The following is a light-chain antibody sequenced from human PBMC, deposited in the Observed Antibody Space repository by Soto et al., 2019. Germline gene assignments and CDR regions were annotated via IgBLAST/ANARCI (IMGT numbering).Light chain of an antibody. CDR2: AAS. CDR1: QSIDTY. V-gene: IGKV1-39*01. Sequence: DIPLTQSPSSLSASIGDRVTITCRASQSIDTYLSWYQQRPGRAPKLLIYAASSLLSGVPSRFSGSGSGTQFTLAISNLQPEDFATYYCQQASSSRWTFGQGTKVEIK. J-gene: IGKJ1*01. CDR3: QQASSSRWT.